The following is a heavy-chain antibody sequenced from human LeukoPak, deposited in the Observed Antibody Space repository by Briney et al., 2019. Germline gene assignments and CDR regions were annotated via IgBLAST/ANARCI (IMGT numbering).Heavy chain of an antibody. D-gene: IGHD3-3*01. J-gene: IGHJ6*03. CDR1: GGSFSGYY. V-gene: IGHV4-34*01. Sequence: SETLSLTCAVYGGSFSGYYWSWIRQPPGKGLEWIGEINHSGSTNYNPSLKSRVTISVDTSKNQFSLKLSSVTAADTAMYYCARGLNYDFWSGYHYPYYYYYMDVWGKGTTVTVSS. CDR2: INHSGST. CDR3: ARGLNYDFWSGYHYPYYYYYMDV.